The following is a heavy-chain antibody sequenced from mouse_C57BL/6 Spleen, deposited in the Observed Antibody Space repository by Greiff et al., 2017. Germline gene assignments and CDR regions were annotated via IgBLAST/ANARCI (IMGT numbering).Heavy chain of an antibody. CDR2: IDPSDSYT. J-gene: IGHJ4*01. CDR3: ARCYYGNYDDFFYAMDY. Sequence: QVQLKQSGAELVRPGTSVKLSCKASGYTFTSYWMHWVKQRPGQGLEWIGVIDPSDSYTNYNQKFKGKATLTVDTSSSTAYMQLSSLTSEDSAVYYCARCYYGNYDDFFYAMDYWGQGTSVTVSS. CDR1: GYTFTSYW. D-gene: IGHD2-1*01. V-gene: IGHV1-59*01.